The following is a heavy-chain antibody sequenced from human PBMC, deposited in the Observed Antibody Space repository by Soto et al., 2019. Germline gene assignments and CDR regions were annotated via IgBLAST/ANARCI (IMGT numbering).Heavy chain of an antibody. CDR1: GGSFSGYY. J-gene: IGHJ3*02. CDR2: INHSGST. Sequence: SETLSLTCAVYGGSFSGYYWSWIRQPPGKGLEWIGEINHSGSTNYNPSPKSRVTISVDTSKNQFSLKLSSVTAADTAVYYCASNYMEVVAATPGAFDIWGQGTMVTVSS. V-gene: IGHV4-34*01. D-gene: IGHD2-15*01. CDR3: ASNYMEVVAATPGAFDI.